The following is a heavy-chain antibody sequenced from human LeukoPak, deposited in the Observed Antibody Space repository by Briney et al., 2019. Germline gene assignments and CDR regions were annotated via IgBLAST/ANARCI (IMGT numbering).Heavy chain of an antibody. Sequence: SETLSLTCTVSGGSISTYYWSWIRQPAGKGLEWIGRMYSSGSTKYNPSLKSRVTMSVDTSKNQISLKLTSVTAADTAVYYCARGAGTDCSGGSCYSWIQLWSPGGFDYWGQGTLVTVSS. CDR2: MYSSGST. J-gene: IGHJ4*02. D-gene: IGHD2-15*01. CDR3: ARGAGTDCSGGSCYSWIQLWSPGGFDY. CDR1: GGSISTYY. V-gene: IGHV4-4*07.